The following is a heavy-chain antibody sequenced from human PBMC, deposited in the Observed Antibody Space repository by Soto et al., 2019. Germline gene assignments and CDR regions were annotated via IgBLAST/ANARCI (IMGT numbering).Heavy chain of an antibody. J-gene: IGHJ5*02. CDR1: GFTFSSHA. CDR2: ISASGGDT. CDR3: ARVGYCSGGSCGVVGS. V-gene: IGHV3-23*01. D-gene: IGHD2-15*01. Sequence: PGGSLRLSCAASGFTFSSHAMGWVRQAPGKGLQWVSSISASGGDTYYTDSVKGRFTISRDNSKNTLYLQMHSLGAEDTAVYYCARVGYCSGGSCGVVGSWGQGTLVTVSS.